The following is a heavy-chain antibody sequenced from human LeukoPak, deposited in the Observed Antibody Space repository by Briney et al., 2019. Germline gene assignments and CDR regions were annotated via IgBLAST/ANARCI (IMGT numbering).Heavy chain of an antibody. CDR2: ICDDGSNK. D-gene: IGHD6-13*01. CDR3: AREFSIAAGGIAYGMDV. V-gene: IGHV3-33*08. J-gene: IGHJ6*02. Sequence: GGSLRLSCAASGFTFSSYWMHWVRQAPGKGLEWVAVICDDGSNKYYADSVKGRFTISRDNSKNTLYLQMNSLRAEDTAVYYCAREFSIAAGGIAYGMDVWGQGTTVTVSS. CDR1: GFTFSSYW.